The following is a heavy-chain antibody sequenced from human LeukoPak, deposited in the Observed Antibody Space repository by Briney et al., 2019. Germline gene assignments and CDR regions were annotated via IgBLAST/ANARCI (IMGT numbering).Heavy chain of an antibody. V-gene: IGHV1-69*05. CDR2: IMPLFGTA. Sequence: SVKVSCKTSGGTFDNSAISWVRQAPGQGLEWLGGIMPLFGTAGYAQKFQGRVTITKDESTRTVYLELTSLTSDDTAVYYCARDVHGDYGSGWFDPWGQGTLVSASS. D-gene: IGHD4-17*01. CDR3: ARDVHGDYGSGWFDP. CDR1: GGTFDNSA. J-gene: IGHJ5*02.